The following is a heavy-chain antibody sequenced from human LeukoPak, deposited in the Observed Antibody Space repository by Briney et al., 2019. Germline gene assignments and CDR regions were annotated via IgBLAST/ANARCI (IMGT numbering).Heavy chain of an antibody. D-gene: IGHD1-26*01. J-gene: IGHJ4*02. CDR2: IFDGGST. CDR3: AKDGSWYFDY. CDR1: GFTVTTQY. Sequence: GGSLRLSCAASGFTVTTQYMTWVRQAPGQGLEWVSLIFDGGSTFYADSVKGRFSISRDNAKNTLDLQMNSLRAEDTAVYYCAKDGSWYFDYWGQGTLVTVSS. V-gene: IGHV3-66*01.